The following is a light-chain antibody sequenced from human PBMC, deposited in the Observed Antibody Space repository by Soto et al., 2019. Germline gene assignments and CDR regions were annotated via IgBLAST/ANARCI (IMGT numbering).Light chain of an antibody. CDR2: EVS. V-gene: IGLV2-8*01. CDR3: SSYAGSNNLV. Sequence: QSALAQPPSVSGSPGQSVTISCTGTSSHVSDYYRFSWYQHLPGSAPKLMIYEVSKRPSGVPDRFSGSKSGNTASLTVSGLQAEDEADYYCSSYAGSNNLVFGGGTQLTVL. J-gene: IGLJ2*01. CDR1: SSHVSDYYR.